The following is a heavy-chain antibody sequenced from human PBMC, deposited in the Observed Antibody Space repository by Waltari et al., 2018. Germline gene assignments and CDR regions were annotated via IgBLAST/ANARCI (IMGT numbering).Heavy chain of an antibody. J-gene: IGHJ4*02. V-gene: IGHV4-38-2*01. CDR1: GYSISSGYY. CDR3: ASQATITGRFDY. D-gene: IGHD5-12*01. CDR2: IYHSGST. Sequence: QVQLQESGPGLVKPSETLSLTCAVSGYSISSGYYWGWIRQPPGKGLEWIGSIYHSGSTYYNPSRKSRVTISVDTSKTQFSLKLSSVTAADTAVYYCASQATITGRFDYWGQGTLVTVSS.